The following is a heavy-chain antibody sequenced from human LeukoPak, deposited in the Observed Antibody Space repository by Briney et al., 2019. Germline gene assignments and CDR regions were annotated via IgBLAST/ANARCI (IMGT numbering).Heavy chain of an antibody. CDR1: GDSITSRTSC. Sequence: SETLSLTCTVSGDSITSRTSCWSWIRQSPTTGLHWITCMYHTGGTFYSPSLRSRVVISLDASKNQFSLKLNSVTAADTAVYYCARHVAVAAKYDYWGQGIPVIVSS. V-gene: IGHV4-39*01. CDR3: ARHVAVAAKYDY. J-gene: IGHJ4*02. CDR2: MYHTGGT. D-gene: IGHD6-19*01.